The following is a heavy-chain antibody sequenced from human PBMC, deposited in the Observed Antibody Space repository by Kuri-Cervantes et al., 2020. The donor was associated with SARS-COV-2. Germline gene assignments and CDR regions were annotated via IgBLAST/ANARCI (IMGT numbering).Heavy chain of an antibody. CDR1: GGSISSYY. CDR2: IYYSGST. CDR3: GRVSWGEWELRGHDAFDI. J-gene: IGHJ3*02. D-gene: IGHD1-26*01. Sequence: SETLSLTCTVSGGSISSYYWSWIRQPPGKGLEWIGYIYYSGSTNYNPSLKSRVTISVDTSKNQFSLKLSSVTAADTAVYYCGRVSWGEWELRGHDAFDIWGQGTMVTVSS. V-gene: IGHV4-59*12.